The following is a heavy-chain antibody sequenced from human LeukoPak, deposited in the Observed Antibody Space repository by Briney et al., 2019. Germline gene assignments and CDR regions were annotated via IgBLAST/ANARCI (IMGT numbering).Heavy chain of an antibody. CDR2: MNPNSGNT. CDR3: ARDVRWELLDY. J-gene: IGHJ4*02. V-gene: IGHV1-8*01. D-gene: IGHD1-26*01. Sequence: ASVKVSCKASGYTFTSYDINWVRQATGQGLEWMGWMNPNSGNTGYAQKFQGRVTMTTDTSTSTAYMELRSLRSDDTAVYYCARDVRWELLDYWGQGTLVTVSS. CDR1: GYTFTSYD.